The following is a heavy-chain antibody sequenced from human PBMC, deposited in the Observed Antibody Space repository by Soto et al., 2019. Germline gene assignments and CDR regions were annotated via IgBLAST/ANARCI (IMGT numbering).Heavy chain of an antibody. CDR2: IYYSGST. D-gene: IGHD6-13*01. V-gene: IGHV4-31*03. J-gene: IGHJ6*02. Sequence: SETLSLTCTVSGGSISSGGYYWSWIRQHPGKGLEWIGYIYYSGSTYYNPSLKSRVTISVDTSKNQFSLKLSSVTAADTAVYYCARVSSWYSYYYYYGMDVWGQGATVTVSS. CDR3: ARVSSWYSYYYYYGMDV. CDR1: GGSISSGGYY.